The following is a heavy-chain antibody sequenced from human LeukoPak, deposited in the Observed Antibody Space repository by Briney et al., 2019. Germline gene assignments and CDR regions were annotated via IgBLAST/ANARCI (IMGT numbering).Heavy chain of an antibody. CDR3: ARHIVVVPETWFDP. CDR2: IYYSGDS. CDR1: GTSISRDY. Sequence: SETLSLTCTVSGTSISRDYWSWFRQPPGKGLEWIGYIYYSGDSNYNPSLKNRVTISVDTSKNQFSLKLSSVTAADTAIYYCARHIVVVPETWFDPWGQGILVTVSS. V-gene: IGHV4-59*01. J-gene: IGHJ5*02. D-gene: IGHD2-15*01.